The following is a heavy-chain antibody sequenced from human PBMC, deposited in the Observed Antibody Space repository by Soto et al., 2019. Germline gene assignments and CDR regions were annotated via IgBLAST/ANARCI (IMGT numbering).Heavy chain of an antibody. V-gene: IGHV3-21*04. CDR1: GFTFSTYT. CDR2: ISTRSSYI. CDR3: ARDRDYYDPERGGMDV. D-gene: IGHD3-22*01. J-gene: IGHJ6*02. Sequence: GGSLRLSCAASGFTFSTYTMNWVRQAPGKGLEWVSSISTRSSYIYYADSVKGRFTISRDNSKNTLYLQMNSLRAEDTAVYYCARDRDYYDPERGGMDVWGQGTTVTVSS.